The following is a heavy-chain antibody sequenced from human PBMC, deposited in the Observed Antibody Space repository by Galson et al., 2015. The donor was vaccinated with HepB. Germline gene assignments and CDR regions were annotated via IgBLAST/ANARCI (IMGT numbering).Heavy chain of an antibody. J-gene: IGHJ6*02. CDR1: GYTFTIYY. Sequence: SLKVSCKASGYTFTIYYVHWVRQAPVQGLEWMGVINPSGGSTTDAQNYQVRVTMPSDTSTSTVYMELSILGSEDTAVYYCVRDYDILINAGMDVWGQGTTVTVSS. CDR3: VRDYDILINAGMDV. CDR2: INPSGGST. V-gene: IGHV1-46*01. D-gene: IGHD3-9*01.